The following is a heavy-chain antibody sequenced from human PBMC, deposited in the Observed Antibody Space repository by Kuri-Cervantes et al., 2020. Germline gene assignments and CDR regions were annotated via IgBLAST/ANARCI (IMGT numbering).Heavy chain of an antibody. D-gene: IGHD2-15*01. CDR2: IKQDGSEK. CDR1: GFTFSSYW. CDR3: AKARGIVAPDGSRMFDY. Sequence: GESLKISCAASGFTFSSYWMSWVRQAPGKGLEWVANIKQDGSEKYYVDSVKGRFTISRDNAKNSLYLQMNSLRAEDTAVYYCAKARGIVAPDGSRMFDYWGQGTLVTVSS. V-gene: IGHV3-7*01. J-gene: IGHJ4*02.